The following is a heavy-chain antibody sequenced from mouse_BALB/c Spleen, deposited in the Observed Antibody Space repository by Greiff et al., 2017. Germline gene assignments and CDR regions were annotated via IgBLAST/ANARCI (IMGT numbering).Heavy chain of an antibody. J-gene: IGHJ3*01. D-gene: IGHD4-1*01. CDR2: IYPYNGGT. V-gene: IGHV1S29*02. CDR1: GYTFTDYN. Sequence: VQLQQSGPELVKPGASVKISCKASGYTFTDYNMHWVKQSHGKSLEWIGYIYPYNGGTGYNQKFKSKATLTVDNSSSTAYMELRSLTSEDSAVYYCAASNWDWFAYWGQGTLVTVSA. CDR3: AASNWDWFAY.